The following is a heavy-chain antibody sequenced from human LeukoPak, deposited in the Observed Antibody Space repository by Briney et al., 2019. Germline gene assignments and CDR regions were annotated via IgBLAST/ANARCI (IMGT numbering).Heavy chain of an antibody. D-gene: IGHD1-26*01. V-gene: IGHV3-7*01. Sequence: GGSLRLSCTASDFTFSGYWMTWVRQAPGRGLEWVADIKPDGSGTYYLDSVRARFTISRDNAKNSLYLHINRLRAEHTAVFYCARLGFSGTMDVWGPGTTVTVSS. CDR3: ARLGFSGTMDV. CDR1: DFTFSGYW. CDR2: IKPDGSGT. J-gene: IGHJ6*02.